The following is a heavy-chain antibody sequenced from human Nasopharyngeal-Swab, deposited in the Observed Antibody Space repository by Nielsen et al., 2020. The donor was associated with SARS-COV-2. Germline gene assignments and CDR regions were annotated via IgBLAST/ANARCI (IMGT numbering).Heavy chain of an antibody. J-gene: IGHJ6*02. CDR1: GFTFSSYS. Sequence: ESLKISFSASGFTFSSYSMAWVRQAPGKGLEWVSTLSCGCGGTYYADSVKGRFTLSRDNSKTTIYLHMNSLRAEDTALYYCAKIGGTSDHYYYYGMDVWGQGTTVTVSS. V-gene: IGHV3-23*01. D-gene: IGHD3-16*01. CDR2: LSCGCGGT. CDR3: AKIGGTSDHYYYYGMDV.